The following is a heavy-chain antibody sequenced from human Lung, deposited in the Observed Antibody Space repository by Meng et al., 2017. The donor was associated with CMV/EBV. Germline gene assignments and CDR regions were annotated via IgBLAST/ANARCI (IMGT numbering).Heavy chain of an antibody. CDR1: GFGFRNYG. Sequence: GGSLRLSCAAFGFGFRNYGMHWVRQAPGKGLEWVASVQPDGVTKEYGNSVKGRFTISRDNSKNTLSLQMNGLRSDDTAVYFCANAWNYDMVAWGRGTTVXVSS. CDR2: VQPDGVTK. J-gene: IGHJ6*03. D-gene: IGHD1-1*01. V-gene: IGHV3-30*02. CDR3: ANAWNYDMVA.